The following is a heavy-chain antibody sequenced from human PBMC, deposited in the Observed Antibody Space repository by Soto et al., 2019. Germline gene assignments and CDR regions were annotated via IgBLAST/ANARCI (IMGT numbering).Heavy chain of an antibody. CDR1: GFTFDDYT. Sequence: EVQLVESGGVVVQPGGSLRLSCAASGFTFDDYTMHWVRQAPGKGLEWVSLISWDGGSTYYADSVKGRFTISRDNSKNSLYLQMNSLRTEDTALYYCAKGRYCSSTSCYREYYYYGMDVWGQGTTVTVSS. CDR3: AKGRYCSSTSCYREYYYYGMDV. V-gene: IGHV3-43*01. CDR2: ISWDGGST. J-gene: IGHJ6*02. D-gene: IGHD2-2*02.